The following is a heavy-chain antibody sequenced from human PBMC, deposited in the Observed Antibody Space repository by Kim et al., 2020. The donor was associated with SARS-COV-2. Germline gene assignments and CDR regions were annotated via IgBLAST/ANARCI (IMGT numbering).Heavy chain of an antibody. Sequence: SETLSLTCTVSGGSISSYYWSWIRQPPGKGLEWIGYIYYSGSTNYNPSLKSRVTISVDTSKNQFSLKLSSVTAADTAVYYCARESGSYYISRAFDIWGQGTMVTVSS. CDR3: ARESGSYYISRAFDI. CDR2: IYYSGST. V-gene: IGHV4-59*13. D-gene: IGHD1-26*01. J-gene: IGHJ3*02. CDR1: GGSISSYY.